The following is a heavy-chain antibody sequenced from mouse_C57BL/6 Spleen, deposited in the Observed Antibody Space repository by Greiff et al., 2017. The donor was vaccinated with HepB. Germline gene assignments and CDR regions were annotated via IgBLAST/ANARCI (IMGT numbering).Heavy chain of an antibody. Sequence: VKLMESGAELVKPGASVKISCKASGYAFSSYWMNWVKQRPGKGLEWIGQIYPGDGDTNYNGKFKGKATLTADKSSSTAYMQLSSLTSEDSAVYFCASYGPYCYAMDYWGQGTSVTVSS. J-gene: IGHJ4*01. V-gene: IGHV1-80*01. D-gene: IGHD1-1*01. CDR3: ASYGPYCYAMDY. CDR2: IYPGDGDT. CDR1: GYAFSSYW.